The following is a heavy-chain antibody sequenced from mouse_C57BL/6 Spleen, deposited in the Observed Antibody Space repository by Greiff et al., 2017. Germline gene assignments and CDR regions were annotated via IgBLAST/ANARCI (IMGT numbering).Heavy chain of an antibody. D-gene: IGHD1-1*01. CDR1: GYSFTDYN. J-gene: IGHJ2*01. CDR3: APIYYYGSSYFFDY. V-gene: IGHV1-39*01. CDR2: INPNYGTT. Sequence: EVKLQESGPELVKPGASVKISCKASGYSFTDYNMNWVKQSNGKSLEWIGVINPNYGTTSYNQKFKGKATLTVDQSSSTAYMQLNSLTSEDSAVYYCAPIYYYGSSYFFDYWGQGTTLPVSS.